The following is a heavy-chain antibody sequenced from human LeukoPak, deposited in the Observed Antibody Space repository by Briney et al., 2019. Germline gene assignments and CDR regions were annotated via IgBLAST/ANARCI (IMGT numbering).Heavy chain of an antibody. CDR1: GFTFSSYW. D-gene: IGHD3-9*01. Sequence: GGSLRLSCAASGFTFSSYWMHCVRQAPGKGLVWVSRINSDGSSTSYADSVKGRFTSSRDNAKNTLYLQMNSLRAEDTAVYYCARGYFDWLDGDSYFDYWGQGTMVTVSS. J-gene: IGHJ4*02. CDR2: INSDGSST. V-gene: IGHV3-74*01. CDR3: ARGYFDWLDGDSYFDY.